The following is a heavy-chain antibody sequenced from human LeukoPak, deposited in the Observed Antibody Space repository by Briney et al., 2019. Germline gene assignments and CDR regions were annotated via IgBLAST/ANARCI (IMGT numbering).Heavy chain of an antibody. J-gene: IGHJ6*02. CDR3: ARSYPGRGYYYGSGSYYRSPYYYYGMDV. CDR1: GGSISSYY. D-gene: IGHD3-10*01. CDR2: IYYSGST. V-gene: IGHV4-59*01. Sequence: PSETLSLTCTVSGGSISSYYWSWIRQPPGKGLEWIGYIYYSGSTNYNPSLKSRVTISVDTSKNQFSLKLSSVTAADTAVYYCARSYPGRGYYYGSGSYYRSPYYYYGMDVWGQGTTVTVSS.